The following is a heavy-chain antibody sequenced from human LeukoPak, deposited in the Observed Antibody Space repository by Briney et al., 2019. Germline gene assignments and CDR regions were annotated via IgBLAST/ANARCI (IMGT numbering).Heavy chain of an antibody. CDR2: IYHSGST. CDR3: ARTYRAGTATPFDY. CDR1: GGSFSGYY. Sequence: SETLSLTCAVYGGSFSGYYWTWIRQSPGKGVEWIGQIYHSGSTNYNPSLKSRVTISVDTSKNQVSLTLTSVTAADTAVYYCARTYRAGTATPFDYWGQGTLVTVSS. D-gene: IGHD2-15*01. V-gene: IGHV4-34*01. J-gene: IGHJ4*02.